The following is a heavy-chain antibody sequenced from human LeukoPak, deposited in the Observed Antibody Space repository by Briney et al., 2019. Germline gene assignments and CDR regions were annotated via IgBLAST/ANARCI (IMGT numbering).Heavy chain of an antibody. CDR1: GFTFRNYG. CDR2: LWSDGNNK. J-gene: IGHJ4*02. Sequence: GGSLTLSYEASGFTFRNYGMHWVRQAPGKGLEGVAVLWSDGNNKYYTDSVKGRFTISRDNSKNTLYLEMDSLRAEDTAVYFCAKEGSGVRGSNYFDYWGQGTLVTVSS. V-gene: IGHV3-33*06. D-gene: IGHD3-10*01. CDR3: AKEGSGVRGSNYFDY.